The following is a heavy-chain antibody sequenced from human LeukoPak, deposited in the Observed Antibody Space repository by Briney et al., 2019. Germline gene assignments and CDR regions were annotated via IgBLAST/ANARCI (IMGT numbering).Heavy chain of an antibody. J-gene: IGHJ1*01. V-gene: IGHV4-39*01. D-gene: IGHD3-22*01. CDR1: GGSISSSSYY. CDR3: ATDSSGHWVNFQH. CDR2: IYYSGST. Sequence: SETLSLTCTVSGGSISSSSYYWGWIRQPPGKGLEWIGSIYYSGSTYYNPSLKSRVTISVDTSKNQFSLKLSSVTAADTAVYYCATDSSGHWVNFQHWGQGTLVTVSS.